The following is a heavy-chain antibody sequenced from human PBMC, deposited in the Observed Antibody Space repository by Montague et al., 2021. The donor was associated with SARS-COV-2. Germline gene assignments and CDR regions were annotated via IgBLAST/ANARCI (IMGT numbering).Heavy chain of an antibody. CDR3: SRGQEVYSINGDLTY. CDR1: GGSFNVYY. Sequence: SETLSLTCSVDGGSFNVYYCSWIRQPPRKGLEFIWVINHRGSANTNSSLNTRVTISIYTDMNQFSLKLSSVTTADTAVYYCSRGQEVYSINGDLTYWGQGTLVTVSS. J-gene: IGHJ4*02. D-gene: IGHD2-8*01. CDR2: INHRGSA. V-gene: IGHV4-34*01.